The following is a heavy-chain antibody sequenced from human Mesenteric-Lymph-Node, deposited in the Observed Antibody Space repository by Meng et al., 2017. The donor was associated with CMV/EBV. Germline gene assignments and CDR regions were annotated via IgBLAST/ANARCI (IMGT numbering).Heavy chain of an antibody. Sequence: SGGTFSSYAIAWVRQAPGQGLEWMGGIIPVFGTANYAPKFQGRVTITADESTSTAYMELSSLRSEDTAVYYCARDDSDYYAIYYFDYWGQGTLVTVSS. CDR3: ARDDSDYYAIYYFDY. D-gene: IGHD3-10*01. J-gene: IGHJ4*02. CDR1: GGTFSSYA. V-gene: IGHV1-69*01. CDR2: IIPVFGTA.